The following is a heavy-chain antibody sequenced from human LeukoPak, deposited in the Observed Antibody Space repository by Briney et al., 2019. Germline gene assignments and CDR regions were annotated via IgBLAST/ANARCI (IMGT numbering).Heavy chain of an antibody. J-gene: IGHJ4*02. CDR2: IIPIFGTA. V-gene: IGHV1-69*13. D-gene: IGHD6-13*01. CDR1: GGTFSSYA. Sequence: SVKVSCKASGGTFSSYAISWVRQAPGQGLEWMGGIIPIFGTANYAQKFQGRVTITADESTSTAYMELSSLRSKDTAVYYCAREGIAAEGLFDYWGQGTLVTVSS. CDR3: AREGIAAEGLFDY.